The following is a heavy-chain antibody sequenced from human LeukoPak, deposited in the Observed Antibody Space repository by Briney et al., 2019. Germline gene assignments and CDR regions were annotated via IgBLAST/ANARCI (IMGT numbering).Heavy chain of an antibody. J-gene: IGHJ4*02. CDR2: IEHDGTTK. Sequence: GSLRLSCTVSGFTFSSYWMSWVRQAPGKGLERVANIEHDGTTKFYLDSVKGRFTISRDNARSSLYLQMDSLRAEDTAVYYCARTTEWLPFDYWGQGTLVTVSS. D-gene: IGHD3-3*01. V-gene: IGHV3-7*01. CDR3: ARTTEWLPFDY. CDR1: GFTFSSYW.